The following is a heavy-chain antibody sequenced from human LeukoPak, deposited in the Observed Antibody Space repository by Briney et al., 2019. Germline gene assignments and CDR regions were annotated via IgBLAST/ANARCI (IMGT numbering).Heavy chain of an antibody. CDR2: IYDSRSL. CDR3: ARGSEGDPVYFDH. V-gene: IGHV4-31*03. D-gene: IGHD3-3*01. Sequence: PSETLSLPCTVSGGPMSSGGYYWSWIPQHRGEGLGWIGFIYDSRSLDFTPSLTSRGTISADTSKNQFSLKLSFVTAADTAVYYCARGSEGDPVYFDHWGQGTLVTVSA. CDR1: GGPMSSGGYY. J-gene: IGHJ4*02.